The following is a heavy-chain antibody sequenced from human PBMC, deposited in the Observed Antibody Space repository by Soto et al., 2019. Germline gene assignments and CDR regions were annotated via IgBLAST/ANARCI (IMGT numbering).Heavy chain of an antibody. J-gene: IGHJ4*02. Sequence: QVHLVQSGAEVKKPGASVKVSCKGSGYAFTTYGITWVRQAPGQGLEWVGWISAHNGNTNYAQKLQGRVTVTRDPSTSTAYMELKSQRSDDTAVYYCARGGYGDYWGQGALVTVSS. CDR2: ISAHNGNT. CDR1: GYAFTTYG. CDR3: ARGGYGDY. V-gene: IGHV1-18*01. D-gene: IGHD1-1*01.